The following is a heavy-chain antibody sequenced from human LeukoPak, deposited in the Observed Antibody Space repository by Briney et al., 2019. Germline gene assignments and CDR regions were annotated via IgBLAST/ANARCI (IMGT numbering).Heavy chain of an antibody. CDR1: GFTFSDYY. CDR2: ISSSGSTI. Sequence: GGSLRLSCAASGFTFSDYYMSWVRQAPGEGLEWVSYISSSGSTIYYPDSVKGRFTISRDNAKNSLYLQMNSLRAEDTAVYYCARSYGDYGDFDYWGQGTLVTVSS. D-gene: IGHD4-17*01. V-gene: IGHV3-11*01. CDR3: ARSYGDYGDFDY. J-gene: IGHJ4*02.